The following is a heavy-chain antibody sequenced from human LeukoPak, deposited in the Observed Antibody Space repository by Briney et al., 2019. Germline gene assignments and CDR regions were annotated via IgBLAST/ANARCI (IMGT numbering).Heavy chain of an antibody. CDR2: ISYDGSNK. CDR1: GFTFSSYS. V-gene: IGHV3-30*03. J-gene: IGHJ4*02. CDR3: ARAFFPGIAAAGTGY. D-gene: IGHD6-13*01. Sequence: PGGSLRLSCAASGFTFSSYSFNWVRQAPGKGLEWVAVISYDGSNKYYADSVKGRFTISRDNSKNTLYLQMNSLRAEDTAVYYCARAFFPGIAAAGTGYWGQGTLVTVSS.